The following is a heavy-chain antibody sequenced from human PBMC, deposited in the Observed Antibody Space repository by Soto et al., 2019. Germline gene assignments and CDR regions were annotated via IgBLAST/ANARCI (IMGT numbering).Heavy chain of an antibody. D-gene: IGHD4-4*01. Sequence: AGSLRLSCAASGFAFSTYSMSWVRQAPVKVLEWVSSISGSGNYTHYADFLRGRFTISRDNAKTSLFLQMDSLRAEDTAVYYCAREGINNYNEFYFDSWGQGTVLTVSS. J-gene: IGHJ4*02. CDR1: GFAFSTYS. CDR3: AREGINNYNEFYFDS. V-gene: IGHV3-21*06. CDR2: ISGSGNYT.